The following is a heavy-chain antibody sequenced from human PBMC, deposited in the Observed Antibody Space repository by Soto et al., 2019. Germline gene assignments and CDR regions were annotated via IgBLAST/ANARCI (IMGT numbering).Heavy chain of an antibody. CDR1: GFTFSNAL. CDR2: IKSKTDGGTT. V-gene: IGHV3-15*01. D-gene: IGHD5-12*01. J-gene: IGHJ4*02. Sequence: GGSRRRSCAASGFTFSNALMSWGRQAPGKGLEWVGRIKSKTDGGTTDYAAPVKGRFTISRDDSKNTLYLQMNSLKTEDTAVYYCTTASHPGPYSGYDYWGQGTLVTVSS. CDR3: TTASHPGPYSGYDY.